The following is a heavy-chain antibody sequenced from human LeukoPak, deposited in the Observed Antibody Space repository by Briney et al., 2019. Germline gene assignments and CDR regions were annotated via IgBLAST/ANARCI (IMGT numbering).Heavy chain of an antibody. J-gene: IGHJ4*01. CDR1: GGSFSGYY. CDR2: IYYSGST. CDR3: VRDPSSVGPRDY. V-gene: IGHV4-34*01. Sequence: SETLSLTCAVYGGSFSGYYWSWIRQPPGKGLEWIGSIYYSGSTSYNPSLKSRVTISVDTPKNQFSLKLTSVTAADTAVYYCVRDPSSVGPRDYWGQGSLVTVSS. D-gene: IGHD2-15*01.